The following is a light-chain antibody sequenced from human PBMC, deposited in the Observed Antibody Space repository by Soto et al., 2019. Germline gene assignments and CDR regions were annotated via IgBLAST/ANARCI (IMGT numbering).Light chain of an antibody. J-gene: IGKJ5*01. CDR2: DAS. CDR1: QSIGLS. CDR3: QQYGKSPPGT. Sequence: EIVLTQSPATLSLSPVERATLSCRASQSIGLSIAWYQHKPGQAPSLLIFDASQRATGIPARFRCSGFGTEFTLTISSLEPEDFAVYLCQQYGKSPPGTFGKGTRLEIK. V-gene: IGKV3-11*01.